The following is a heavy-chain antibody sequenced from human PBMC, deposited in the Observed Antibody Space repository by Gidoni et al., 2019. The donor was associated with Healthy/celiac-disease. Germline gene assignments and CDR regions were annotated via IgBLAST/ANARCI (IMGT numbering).Heavy chain of an antibody. CDR1: GYPFTSYA. CDR2: INAGKGDT. D-gene: IGHD2-15*01. J-gene: IGHJ5*02. CDR3: ASRLSPLSSFDP. V-gene: IGHV1-3*01. Sequence: QVPLVQSVAEVQKPGASVKVYCKASGYPFTSYAMPWVRQAPGQRPEWMGWINAGKGDTQYSQKFQGRVTITRETSASTAYRELSSLRSEDTAVYYCASRLSPLSSFDPWGQGTLVTGSS.